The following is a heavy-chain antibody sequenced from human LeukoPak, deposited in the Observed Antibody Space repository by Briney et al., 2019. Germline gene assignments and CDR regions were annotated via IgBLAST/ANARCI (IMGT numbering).Heavy chain of an antibody. CDR2: INHSGST. Sequence: PSETLPLTCAVYGGSFSGYYWSWIRQPPGKGLEWIGEINHSGSTNYNPSLKSRVTISVDTSKNQFSLKLSSVTAADTAVYYCARVRHSSSWPRPPHHTLDYWGQGTLVTVSS. CDR3: ARVRHSSSWPRPPHHTLDY. D-gene: IGHD6-13*01. V-gene: IGHV4-34*01. J-gene: IGHJ4*02. CDR1: GGSFSGYY.